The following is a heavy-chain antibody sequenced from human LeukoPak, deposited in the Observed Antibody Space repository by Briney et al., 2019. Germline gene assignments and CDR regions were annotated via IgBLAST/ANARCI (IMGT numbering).Heavy chain of an antibody. Sequence: SETLSLTCTVSGDAISGYYWTWIRQPAGKGLEYIGRIYTSGTTNYTPSLESRVTMSVDTSKNQFSLKLSSVTAADTAVYYCARHTKIMVYAMDWGQGTLVTVSS. J-gene: IGHJ4*02. D-gene: IGHD2-8*01. V-gene: IGHV4-4*07. CDR1: GDAISGYY. CDR3: ARHTKIMVYAMD. CDR2: IYTSGTT.